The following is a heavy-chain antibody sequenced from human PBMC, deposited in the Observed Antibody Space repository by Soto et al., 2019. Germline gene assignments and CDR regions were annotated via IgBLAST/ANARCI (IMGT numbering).Heavy chain of an antibody. D-gene: IGHD5-18*01. CDR1: GGSVSSGSYY. Sequence: PSETLSLTCTVSGGSVSSGSYYWSWIRQPPGKGLEWIGYIYYSGSTNYNPSLKSRVTISVDTSKNQFSLKLSSVTAADTAVYYCARQHVDTAMAYYYYYGMDVWGQGTTVTVSS. CDR3: ARQHVDTAMAYYYYYGMDV. V-gene: IGHV4-61*01. CDR2: IYYSGST. J-gene: IGHJ6*02.